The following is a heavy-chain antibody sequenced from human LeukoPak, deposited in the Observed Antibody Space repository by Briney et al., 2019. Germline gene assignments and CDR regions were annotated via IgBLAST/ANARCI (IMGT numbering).Heavy chain of an antibody. CDR1: GGYFSGYY. CDR2: INHSGST. D-gene: IGHD3-10*01. V-gene: IGHV4-34*01. J-gene: IGHJ4*02. CDR3: ARTITMVRGVIHFDY. Sequence: SETLSLTCAVYGGYFSGYYWSWIRQPPLKGLEWIGGINHSGSTNYNPSLTSRVTISVDTSKNQFSLKLSSVTPADTAVYYCARTITMVRGVIHFDYWGQGTLVTVAS.